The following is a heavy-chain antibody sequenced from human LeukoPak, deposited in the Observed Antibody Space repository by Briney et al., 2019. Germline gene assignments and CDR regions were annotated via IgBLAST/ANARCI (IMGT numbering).Heavy chain of an antibody. CDR3: ARSDLEWLWEGWFDP. CDR2: INPNSGGT. J-gene: IGHJ5*02. D-gene: IGHD3-3*01. V-gene: IGHV1-2*02. Sequence: ASVKVSCKASGYTFTGYYMHWVRQAPGQGLEWMGWINPNSGGTNYAQKFQGRVTMTRDTSISTAYMELSRLRSDDTAVYYCARSDLEWLWEGWFDPWGQGTLVTVSS. CDR1: GYTFTGYY.